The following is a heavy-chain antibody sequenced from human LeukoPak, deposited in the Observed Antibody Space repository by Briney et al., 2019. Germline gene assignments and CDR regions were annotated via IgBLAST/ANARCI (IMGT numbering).Heavy chain of an antibody. J-gene: IGHJ5*02. V-gene: IGHV3-7*04. D-gene: IGHD1-26*01. CDR1: GFTFSSYW. CDR3: AGGGGATSTSSPPVFDP. CDR2: IKQGGSEK. Sequence: PGGSLRLSCAASGFTFSSYWMSWVRQAPGKGLEWVGNIKQGGSEKYYVDSVKGRFTISRDNAQNSLYLQMDSLRVDDTAVYYCAGGGGATSTSSPPVFDPWGQGTLVTVSS.